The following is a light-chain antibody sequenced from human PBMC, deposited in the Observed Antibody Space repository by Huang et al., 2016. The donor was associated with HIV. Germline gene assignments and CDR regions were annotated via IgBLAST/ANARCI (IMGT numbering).Light chain of an antibody. CDR2: DAS. CDR3: QQRSNWA. CDR1: QSVSSY. Sequence: EIVLTQSPATLSLSPGERATHSCRASQSVSSYLACYQQKPGQAPRLLSYDASNRATGIPARVSGSGSGTDFTLTISSLEPEDFAVYYCQQRSNWAFGQGTRLEIK. V-gene: IGKV3-11*01. J-gene: IGKJ5*01.